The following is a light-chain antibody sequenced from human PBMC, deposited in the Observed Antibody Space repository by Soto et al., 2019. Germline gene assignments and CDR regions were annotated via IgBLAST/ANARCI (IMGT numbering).Light chain of an antibody. Sequence: QSALTQPASVSGSPGQSITISSTGTSSDVGGYNYVSWYQQHPGKAPKLMIYDVSNRPSGVSNRFSGSKSGNTASLTISGLQAEDEADYYCSSYTSNSTYVFGTGTKVTVL. CDR1: SSDVGGYNY. CDR3: SSYTSNSTYV. J-gene: IGLJ1*01. CDR2: DVS. V-gene: IGLV2-14*01.